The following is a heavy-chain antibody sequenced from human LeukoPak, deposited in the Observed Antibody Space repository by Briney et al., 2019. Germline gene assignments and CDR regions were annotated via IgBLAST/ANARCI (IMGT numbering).Heavy chain of an antibody. J-gene: IGHJ4*02. Sequence: GTSLRLSCAASGFTFSSSGMHWVRQAPGKGLEWVAVIWHDGSNKYYADSGKGRFTITRDQSRNTLYLQMNSLRAEDTALYYCAIEGGNYLTKLEYWGQGTPVTVSS. CDR1: GFTFSSSG. CDR2: IWHDGSNK. D-gene: IGHD1-26*01. V-gene: IGHV3-33*01. CDR3: AIEGGNYLTKLEY.